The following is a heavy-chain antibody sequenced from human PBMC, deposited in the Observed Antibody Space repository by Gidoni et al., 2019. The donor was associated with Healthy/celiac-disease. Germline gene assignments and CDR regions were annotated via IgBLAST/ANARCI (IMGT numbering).Heavy chain of an antibody. CDR1: GFTFSSYA. CDR2: ISGSGGST. D-gene: IGHD2-21*02. J-gene: IGHJ5*02. CDR3: ANDSCGCDCYPCFDP. V-gene: IGHV3-23*01. Sequence: EVQRLESGGGLVQPGGSLRLSCAACGFTFSSYAMSWVRQAPGKGLEWVSAISGSGGSTYYADSVKGRFTIFRDNSKNTLYLQMNSLRAEDTAVYYCANDSCGCDCYPCFDPWGQGTLVTVSS.